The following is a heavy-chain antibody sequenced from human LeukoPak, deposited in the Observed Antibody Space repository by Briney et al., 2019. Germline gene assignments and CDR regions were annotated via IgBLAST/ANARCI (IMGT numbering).Heavy chain of an antibody. V-gene: IGHV1-18*01. CDR1: GYTFTSYG. Sequence: GASVKVSCKASGYTFTSYGISWVRQAPGQGLEWMGWISAYNGNTNYAQKLQGRVTMTTDTSTSTAYMELRSLRSDDTAVYYCARERFLEWLLTYYYYGMDVWGQGTTVTISS. CDR3: ARERFLEWLLTYYYYGMDV. J-gene: IGHJ6*02. D-gene: IGHD3-3*01. CDR2: ISAYNGNT.